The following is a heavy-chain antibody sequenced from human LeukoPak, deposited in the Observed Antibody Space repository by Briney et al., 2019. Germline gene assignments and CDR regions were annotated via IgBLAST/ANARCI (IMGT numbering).Heavy chain of an antibody. V-gene: IGHV4-34*01. CDR3: ARDSPGRGMDV. CDR2: INHSGST. J-gene: IGHJ6*02. D-gene: IGHD1-26*01. CDR1: GGSFSGYY. Sequence: PSETLSLTCAVYGGSFSGYYWSWIRQPPGKGLEWIGEINHSGSTNYNPSLKSRVTISVDTSKNQFSLKLSSVTAADTAVYYCARDSPGRGMDVWGQGTTVTVSS.